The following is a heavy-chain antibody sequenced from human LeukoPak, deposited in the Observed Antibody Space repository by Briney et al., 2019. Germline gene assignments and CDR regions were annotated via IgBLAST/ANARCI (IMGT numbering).Heavy chain of an antibody. D-gene: IGHD6-19*01. CDR1: GFTFSSYG. CDR3: ARDPGGWTALDY. Sequence: PGGSLRLSCAASGFTFSSYGMHWVRQAPGKGLEFVSAISSNGGSTYYANSVEGRFTISRDNSKNTLYLEMGSLRAEDMAVYYCARDPGGWTALDYWGQGTLVTVSS. J-gene: IGHJ4*02. CDR2: ISSNGGST. V-gene: IGHV3-64*01.